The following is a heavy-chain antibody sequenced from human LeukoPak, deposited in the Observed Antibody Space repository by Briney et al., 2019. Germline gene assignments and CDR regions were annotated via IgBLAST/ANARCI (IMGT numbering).Heavy chain of an antibody. CDR2: IYYSGST. J-gene: IGHJ4*02. D-gene: IGHD3-10*01. V-gene: IGHV4-59*08. CDR1: GDSISSYY. Sequence: SETLSLTCTVSGDSISSYYWSCTPEPPRKGLWCVGYIYYSGSTNYNPSLKSRVTISVDTSKNQFSLKLSSVTAADTGVYYCARHYPYGSGSYSPFYFDYWGQGTLVTVSS. CDR3: ARHYPYGSGSYSPFYFDY.